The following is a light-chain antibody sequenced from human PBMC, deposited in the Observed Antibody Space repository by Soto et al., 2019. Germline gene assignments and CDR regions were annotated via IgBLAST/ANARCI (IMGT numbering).Light chain of an antibody. CDR3: LQHNTYPYT. J-gene: IGKJ2*01. V-gene: IGKV1-17*01. CDR1: QGISNL. Sequence: DIQMTQSPSSLSASVGDRVTITCRASQGISNLLGWFQHKPGKAPKRLLYAASSLQGGVPSRFSGSGSGTEFTLTITGLQPEDFADYYCLQHNTYPYTFGQGTKLEIK. CDR2: AAS.